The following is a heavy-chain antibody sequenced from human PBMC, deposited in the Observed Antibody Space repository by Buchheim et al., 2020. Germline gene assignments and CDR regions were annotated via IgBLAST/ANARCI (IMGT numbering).Heavy chain of an antibody. V-gene: IGHV3-7*01. CDR2: IRDDGSEK. D-gene: IGHD1-26*01. Sequence: EVQLVESGGGLVQPGGSLRLSCVASGFSFRNYWMSWARQAPGKGLEWVANIRDDGSEKYYVDSVKGRFTISRDNAKNSLFLQMHSLRVEDTAVYYWAREMGSSPPYFDYGGRGSL. CDR1: GFSFRNYW. CDR3: AREMGSSPPYFDY. J-gene: IGHJ4*02.